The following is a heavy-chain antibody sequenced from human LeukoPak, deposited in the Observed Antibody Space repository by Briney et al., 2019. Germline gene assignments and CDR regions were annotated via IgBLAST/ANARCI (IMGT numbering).Heavy chain of an antibody. CDR3: ARGSVLRYFDWSSRVGQSLDY. D-gene: IGHD3-9*01. CDR2: INHSGST. V-gene: IGHV4-34*01. Sequence: SETLSLTCAVYGGSFSGYYWSWIRQPPGKGLEWIGEINHSGSTNYNPPLKSRVTISVDTSKNQFSLKLSSVTAADTAVYYCARGSVLRYFDWSSRVGQSLDYWGQGTLVTVSS. J-gene: IGHJ4*02. CDR1: GGSFSGYY.